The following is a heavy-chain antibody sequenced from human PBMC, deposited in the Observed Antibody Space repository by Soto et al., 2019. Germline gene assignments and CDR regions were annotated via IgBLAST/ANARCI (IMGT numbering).Heavy chain of an antibody. D-gene: IGHD6-6*01. J-gene: IGHJ5*02. V-gene: IGHV4-39*01. CDR2: IYYRGNA. Sequence: SETLSLTCSVSDDSTNSDKYHWGWIRQPPGKGLEWIGSIYYRGNAYYNPSLQTRVTKSLDKSKSQFSLKLNSVTAAYTAFFYCAREYSSLPGLRFDPWGQGTLVTVSS. CDR1: DDSTNSDKYH. CDR3: AREYSSLPGLRFDP.